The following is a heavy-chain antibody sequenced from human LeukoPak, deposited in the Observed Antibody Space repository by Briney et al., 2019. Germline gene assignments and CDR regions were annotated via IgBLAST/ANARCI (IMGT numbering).Heavy chain of an antibody. CDR2: LTTDGGST. Sequence: GGSLRLSCAATGFTFSSYDMSWVRQAPGKGLEWVSSLTTDGGSTEYADSVKGRFTISRDNSKNTLYLQMNSLRAEDTALYYCAKSLVRWAFDYWGQGILVTVSS. J-gene: IGHJ4*02. CDR1: GFTFSSYD. CDR3: AKSLVRWAFDY. D-gene: IGHD4-23*01. V-gene: IGHV3-23*01.